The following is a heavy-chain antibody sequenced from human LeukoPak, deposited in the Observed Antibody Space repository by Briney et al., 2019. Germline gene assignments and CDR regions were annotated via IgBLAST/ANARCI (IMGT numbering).Heavy chain of an antibody. CDR2: IFSTGTT. CDR1: GFPFSASA. Sequence: GGSLRLSCAASGFPFSASAMTWVRQAPGKGLEGVSHIFSTGTTYYSDSMRGRFTISRDNSKNTLYLLMTSLRADDTAVYYCATVKYDYGDPVGWFDPWGQGTLVTVSS. CDR3: ATVKYDYGDPVGWFDP. D-gene: IGHD4-17*01. V-gene: IGHV3-23*01. J-gene: IGHJ5*02.